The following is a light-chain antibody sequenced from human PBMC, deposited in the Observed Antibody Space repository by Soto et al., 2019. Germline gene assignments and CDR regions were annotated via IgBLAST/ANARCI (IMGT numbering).Light chain of an antibody. CDR2: DTS. J-gene: IGKJ4*01. V-gene: IGKV1-33*01. Sequence: DIQLTQSPSALSASVGDRVTITCQASPDINNYLNWYQQKPGKAPKLLIFDTSSVETGVPSRFSGSVSGTHFTFTISSLEPEDIATYHCQQYEDLPLTFGGGTRVELK. CDR3: QQYEDLPLT. CDR1: PDINNY.